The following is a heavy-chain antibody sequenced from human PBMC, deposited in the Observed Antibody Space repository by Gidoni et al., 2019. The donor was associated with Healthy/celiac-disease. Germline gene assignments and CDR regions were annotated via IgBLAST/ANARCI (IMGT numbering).Heavy chain of an antibody. Sequence: EVQLVESGGGLVQPGGSLRLSCAASGFTVSSNYMSWVRQAPGKGLEWVSVIYSGGSTYYADSVKGRFTISRDNSKNTLYLQMNSLRAEDTAVYYCARDFPGRFLEWPSPYGMDVWGQGTTVTVSS. CDR1: GFTVSSNY. D-gene: IGHD3-3*01. V-gene: IGHV3-66*01. CDR2: IYSGGST. CDR3: ARDFPGRFLEWPSPYGMDV. J-gene: IGHJ6*02.